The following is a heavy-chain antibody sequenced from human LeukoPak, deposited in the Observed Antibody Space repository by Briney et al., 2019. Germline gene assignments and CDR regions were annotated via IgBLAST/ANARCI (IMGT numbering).Heavy chain of an antibody. J-gene: IGHJ4*02. CDR2: IYTSGST. Sequence: SETLSLTCTVSGGSISSYYWSWIRQPAGKGLGWIGRIYTSGSTNYNPSLKSRVTMSVDTSKNQFSLKLSSVTAADTAVYYCARADYAIYYFDYWGQGTLVTVSS. CDR3: ARADYAIYYFDY. CDR1: GGSISSYY. D-gene: IGHD4-17*01. V-gene: IGHV4-4*07.